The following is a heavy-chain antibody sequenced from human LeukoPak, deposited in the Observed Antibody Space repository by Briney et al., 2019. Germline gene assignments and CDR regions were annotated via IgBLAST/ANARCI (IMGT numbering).Heavy chain of an antibody. CDR2: IIDSGST. V-gene: IGHV4-4*02. Sequence: SETLSLTCAVSGGSISSGYWWSWVRQPPMKGLEWIGEIIDSGSTNYNPSLKGRITISLDKTKNQFSLNVNSVTAADAAVYYCATYGPTSGGYTFEYWGQGILVTVSS. CDR3: ATYGPTSGGYTFEY. J-gene: IGHJ4*02. CDR1: GGSISSGYW. D-gene: IGHD2-15*01.